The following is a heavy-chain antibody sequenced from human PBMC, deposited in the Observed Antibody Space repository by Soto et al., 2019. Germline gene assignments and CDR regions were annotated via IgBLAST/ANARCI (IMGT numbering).Heavy chain of an antibody. CDR2: IDPSDSYT. CDR1: GYRIISYW. CDR3: ARHLFPILVAAAAWDAFDI. D-gene: IGHD6-13*01. Sequence: PGESLKISCNGSGYRIISYWISWVRQMPGKGLEWMGRIDPSDSYTNYSPSFQGHVTISADKSISTAYLQWSSLKASDTAMYYCARHLFPILVAAAAWDAFDIWGQGTMVTVSS. J-gene: IGHJ3*02. V-gene: IGHV5-10-1*01.